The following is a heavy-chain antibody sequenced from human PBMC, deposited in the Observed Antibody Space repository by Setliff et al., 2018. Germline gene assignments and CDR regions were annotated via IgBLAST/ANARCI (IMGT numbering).Heavy chain of an antibody. CDR1: NYSISSGYY. V-gene: IGHV4-4*07. Sequence: PSETLSLTCGVSNYSISSGYYWSWIRRPAGKGLEWIGRVFVDGSTNYNPSLKSRVTMSVDTSKNQFSLKLTSVTAADTAIYYCARDTSSDWAAWFDPWSQGILVTVSS. CDR2: VFVDGST. D-gene: IGHD3-22*01. CDR3: ARDTSSDWAAWFDP. J-gene: IGHJ5*02.